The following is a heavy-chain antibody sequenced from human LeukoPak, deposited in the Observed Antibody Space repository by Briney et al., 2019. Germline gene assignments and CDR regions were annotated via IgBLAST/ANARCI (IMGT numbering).Heavy chain of an antibody. CDR1: GFTFTSSA. CDR2: IVVGSGNT. J-gene: IGHJ3*02. D-gene: IGHD3-10*01. CDR3: AAEPRGVMSAFDI. V-gene: IGHV1-58*01. Sequence: GASVKVSCKASGFTFTSSAVQWVRQARGQRLEWIGWIVVGSGNTNYAQKFQERVTITRGMSTSTAYMELSSLRSEDTAVYYCAAEPRGVMSAFDIWGQGTMVTVSS.